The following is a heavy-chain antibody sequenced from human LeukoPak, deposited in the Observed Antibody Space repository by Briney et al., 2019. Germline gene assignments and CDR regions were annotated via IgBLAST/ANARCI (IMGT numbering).Heavy chain of an antibody. J-gene: IGHJ3*02. D-gene: IGHD3-10*01. CDR3: ANSGSGSYRSAFDI. CDR1: GFTFSDYA. V-gene: IGHV3-23*01. Sequence: GGSLRLSCAASGFTFSDYAMSWVRQAPGKGLEWVSTVTGSGGGTYYADSVKGRFTISRDHSKNTLYLQKNSLRAEDTAVYYCANSGSGSYRSAFDIWGQGTMVTVSS. CDR2: VTGSGGGT.